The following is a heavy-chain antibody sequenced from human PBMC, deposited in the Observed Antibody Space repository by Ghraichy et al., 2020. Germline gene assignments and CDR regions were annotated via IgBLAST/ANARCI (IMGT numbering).Heavy chain of an antibody. D-gene: IGHD3-9*01. J-gene: IGHJ4*02. V-gene: IGHV4-30-2*01. CDR1: GGSISSGDFS. CDR2: VYHTGKT. Sequence: SETLSLTCAVSGGSISSGDFSWSWIRQPPGKGLECIGYVYHTGKTYYNPSLKSRVDISIDNSKNHFSLSLRSVTVADTAVYYCARRNDILTGYYSFDQWGQGTLGTVSS. CDR3: ARRNDILTGYYSFDQ.